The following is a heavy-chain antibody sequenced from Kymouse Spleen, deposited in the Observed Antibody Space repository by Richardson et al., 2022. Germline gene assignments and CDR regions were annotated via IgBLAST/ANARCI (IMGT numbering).Heavy chain of an antibody. CDR2: ISWNSGSI. Sequence: EVQLVESGGGLVQPGRSLRLSCAASGFTFDDYAMHWVRQAPGKGLEWVSGISWNSGSIGYADSVKGRFTISRDNAKNSLYLQMNSLRAEDTALYYCAKDIRITGKGPYYYYGMDVWGQGTTVTVSS. CDR1: GFTFDDYA. V-gene: IGHV3-9*01. CDR3: AKDIRITGKGPYYYYGMDV. D-gene: IGHD1-20*01,IGHD1-7*01. J-gene: IGHJ6*02.